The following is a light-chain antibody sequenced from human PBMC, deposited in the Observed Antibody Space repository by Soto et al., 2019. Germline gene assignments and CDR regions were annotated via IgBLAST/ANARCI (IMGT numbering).Light chain of an antibody. J-gene: IGKJ3*01. V-gene: IGKV3-20*01. CDR1: QSVSSSY. CDR2: GAS. CDR3: QQYGSSRRT. Sequence: EIVLTQSPGTLSLSPGERATLSCSASQSVSSSYLAWYQQKPGQAPRLLIYGASSRATGIPDRFSGSGSGTDFTLTISRLEPEDFAVYYCQQYGSSRRTFGPGTKVDIK.